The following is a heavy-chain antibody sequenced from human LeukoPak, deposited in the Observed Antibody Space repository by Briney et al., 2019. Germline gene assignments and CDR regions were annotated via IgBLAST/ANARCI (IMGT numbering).Heavy chain of an antibody. CDR2: ISAYNGNT. J-gene: IGHJ4*02. V-gene: IGHV1-18*01. D-gene: IGHD6-13*01. CDR1: GHTFTSYG. CDR3: ARGPLNSWYFYFDY. Sequence: ASVAVSCKASGHTFTSYGISWVRQAPGQGLEWMGWISAYNGNTNYAQKLQGRVTMTTDTSTSTAYMELRSLRSDDTAVYYCARGPLNSWYFYFDYWGQGTLVTVSS.